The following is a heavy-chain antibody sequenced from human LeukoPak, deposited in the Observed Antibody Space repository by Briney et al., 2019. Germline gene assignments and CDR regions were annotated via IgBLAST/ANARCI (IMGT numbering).Heavy chain of an antibody. J-gene: IGHJ6*02. Sequence: WGSLRLSCAASGVTFSSYSMNWVRQAPGKGLEWVASISSSSSYIYYADPVKGGFTISRDNAKNSLYLQLNSLSAEDTAVYYCARDEPITMIHYYYGMDVWGQGTTVTVSS. CDR2: ISSSSSYI. V-gene: IGHV3-21*01. CDR3: ARDEPITMIHYYYGMDV. D-gene: IGHD3-22*01. CDR1: GVTFSSYS.